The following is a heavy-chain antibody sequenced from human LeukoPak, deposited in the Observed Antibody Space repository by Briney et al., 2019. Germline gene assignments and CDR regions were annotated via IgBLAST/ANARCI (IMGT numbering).Heavy chain of an antibody. V-gene: IGHV3-23*01. Sequence: GGSLRLSCAASGFTFSSYAMSWVRQAPGKGLEWVSGISGSSGATYYADPVKGRFTISGDNSKKTLYLQMNSLRAEDTAVYYCAKRLSGIRAFEIWGPGTMVTVSS. D-gene: IGHD1-14*01. CDR1: GFTFSSYA. CDR2: ISGSSGAT. J-gene: IGHJ3*02. CDR3: AKRLSGIRAFEI.